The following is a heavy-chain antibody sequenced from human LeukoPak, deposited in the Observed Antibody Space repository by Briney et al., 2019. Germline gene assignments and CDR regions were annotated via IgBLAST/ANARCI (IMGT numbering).Heavy chain of an antibody. D-gene: IGHD3-22*01. CDR2: LYTGGGT. CDR1: GFSVRTTY. V-gene: IGHV3-53*01. CDR3: TRSGYRHPYHFDS. J-gene: IGHJ4*02. Sequence: PEGSLRLSCAASGFSVRTTYMSWVRQTPGKGLEWVSVLYTGGGTDHADSVKGRFTISRDNSKNTLALQMNSLRVEDTAIYYCTRSGYRHPYHFDSWGQGTLVTVSS.